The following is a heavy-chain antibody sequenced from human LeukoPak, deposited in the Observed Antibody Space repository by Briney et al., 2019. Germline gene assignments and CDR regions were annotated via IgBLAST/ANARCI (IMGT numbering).Heavy chain of an antibody. CDR3: ARSPPAEAPDY. D-gene: IGHD6-19*01. CDR2: IYTSGST. Sequence: SETLSLTCAVYGGSFSGYYWSWIRQPAGKALEWIGRIYTSGSTNYNPSLKSRVTISLHTSKNQFSLKLNSVTAADTAVYYCARSPPAEAPDYWGQGTLVTVSS. CDR1: GGSFSGYY. J-gene: IGHJ4*02. V-gene: IGHV4-59*10.